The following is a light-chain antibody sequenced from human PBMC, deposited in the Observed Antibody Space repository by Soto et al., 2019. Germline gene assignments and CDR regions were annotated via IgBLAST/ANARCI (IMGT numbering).Light chain of an antibody. CDR3: QKRDDWPVN. CDR1: QSVNTN. CDR2: DAS. Sequence: EVVFTHSPATLSVSPVERATLSFRASQSVNTNLAWYQQKPGQAPRLLIFDASKRATGIPDRFSGSGSGTDFTLTISSLEPEDFAIYYCQKRDDWPVNFGGGTKVDIK. J-gene: IGKJ4*01. V-gene: IGKV3-11*01.